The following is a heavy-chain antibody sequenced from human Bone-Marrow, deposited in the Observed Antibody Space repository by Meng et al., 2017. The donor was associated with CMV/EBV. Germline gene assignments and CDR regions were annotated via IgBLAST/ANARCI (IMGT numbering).Heavy chain of an antibody. CDR2: IVVGSGNT. Sequence: SVKVSCKASGFTFTSSAVQWVRQARGQRLEWIGWIVVGSGNTNYAQKFQERVTITRDMSTSTAYMELSSLRSEDTAVYYCARHGSWARYYYGMDVWGQGTTVTVS. CDR1: GFTFTSSA. J-gene: IGHJ6*02. CDR3: ARHGSWARYYYGMDV. V-gene: IGHV1-58*01. D-gene: IGHD6-13*01.